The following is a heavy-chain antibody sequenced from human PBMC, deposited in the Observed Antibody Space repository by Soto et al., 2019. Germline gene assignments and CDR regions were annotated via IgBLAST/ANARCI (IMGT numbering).Heavy chain of an antibody. Sequence: QVHLVQSGAEVKKPGSSVKVSCKASGGSFSTYAINWLRQAPGQGLEWMGGIIPLFGTENYAQNFQDRFMLTADKSTTAAYMEVRGLTSADTPVYYCAAGFWSGPIAHSFAYMGPGTLVTASS. D-gene: IGHD3-3*01. J-gene: IGHJ4*01. CDR1: GGSFSTYA. CDR2: IIPLFGTE. CDR3: AAGFWSGPIAHSFAY. V-gene: IGHV1-69*06.